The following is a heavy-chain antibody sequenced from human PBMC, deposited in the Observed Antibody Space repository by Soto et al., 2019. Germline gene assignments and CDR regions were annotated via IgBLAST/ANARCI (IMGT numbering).Heavy chain of an antibody. V-gene: IGHV4-30-4*01. Sequence: SETLSLTCAVSGYSMSNGFNWSWIRQPPGKGLGWIGYIYYSGSTYYNPSLKSRVTISVDTSKNQFSLKLSSVTAADTAVYYCARDRSYGPPYYYYGMDVWGQGTTVTVSS. CDR3: ARDRSYGPPYYYYGMDV. J-gene: IGHJ6*02. CDR1: GYSMSNGFN. CDR2: IYYSGST. D-gene: IGHD5-18*01.